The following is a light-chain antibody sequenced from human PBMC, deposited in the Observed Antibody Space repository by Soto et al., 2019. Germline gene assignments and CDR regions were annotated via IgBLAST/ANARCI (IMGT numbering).Light chain of an antibody. CDR1: QSISSW. Sequence: DIQMTQSPSTLSASVGDRVTITCRASQSISSWLAWYQQKPGKAPKLLIYNASSLESGVPSRFSGSGSGTEFTLAISGLQPDDFATYYGQQYNSYSGTFGGGTKVEIK. CDR3: QQYNSYSGT. CDR2: NAS. V-gene: IGKV1-5*01. J-gene: IGKJ4*01.